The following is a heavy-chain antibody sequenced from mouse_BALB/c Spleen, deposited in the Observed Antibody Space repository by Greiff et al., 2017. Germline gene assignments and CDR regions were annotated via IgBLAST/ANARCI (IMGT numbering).Heavy chain of an antibody. J-gene: IGHJ2*01. Sequence: VQLQQSGPELVKPGASVKISCKASGYSFTGYYMHWVKQSHVKSLEWIGRINPYNGATSYNQNFKDKASLTVDKSSSTAYMELHSLTSEDSAVYYCARDDSFAYWGQGTTLTVSS. V-gene: IGHV1-31*01. CDR2: INPYNGAT. CDR1: GYSFTGYY. CDR3: ARDDSFAY. D-gene: IGHD2-4*01.